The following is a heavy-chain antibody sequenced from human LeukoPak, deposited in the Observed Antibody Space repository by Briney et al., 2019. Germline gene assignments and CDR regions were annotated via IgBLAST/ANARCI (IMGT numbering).Heavy chain of an antibody. J-gene: IGHJ6*03. D-gene: IGHD3-10*01. CDR1: GYTFTGYY. CDR3: ARGPSITMVRGGQWYYYMDV. V-gene: IGHV1-2*02. CDR2: INPNSGGT. Sequence: GASVTVSCKASGYTFTGYYMHWVRQAPGQGLEWMGWINPNSGGTNYAQKFQGRVTMTRDTSISTAYMELSRLRSEDTAVYYCARGPSITMVRGGQWYYYMDVWGKGTMVTISS.